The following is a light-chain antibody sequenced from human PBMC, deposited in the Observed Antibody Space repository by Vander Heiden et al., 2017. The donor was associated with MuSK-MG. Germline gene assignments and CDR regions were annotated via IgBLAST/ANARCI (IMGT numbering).Light chain of an antibody. CDR3: QQRDSPPIT. Sequence: DIQMTQSPSSLSTIVGDRVTITCRASQSINTYLNWYQQKPGKAPELLIYAASSLQSGVPSRFSGSRSGTDFTLTISRLQPEDFATYYCQQRDSPPITFGQGTKMDIK. CDR2: AAS. CDR1: QSINTY. V-gene: IGKV1-39*01. J-gene: IGKJ2*01.